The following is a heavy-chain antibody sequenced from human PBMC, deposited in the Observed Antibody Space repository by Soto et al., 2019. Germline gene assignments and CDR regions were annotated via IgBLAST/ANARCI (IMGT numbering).Heavy chain of an antibody. CDR3: VTRITIFRSPYFDY. Sequence: HPGGSLRLSCAASGFTFSSYGMHWVRQAPGKGLEWVAVISYDGSNKYYADSVKGRFTISRDNSKNTLYLQMNSLRAEDTAVYYCVTRITIFRSPYFDYWGQGTLVTVSS. V-gene: IGHV3-30*03. D-gene: IGHD3-3*01. CDR2: ISYDGSNK. CDR1: GFTFSSYG. J-gene: IGHJ4*02.